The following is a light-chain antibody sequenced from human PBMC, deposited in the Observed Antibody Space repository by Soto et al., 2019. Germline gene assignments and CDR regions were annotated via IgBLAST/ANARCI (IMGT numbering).Light chain of an antibody. CDR1: QSISGY. Sequence: DIQMTQSPSSLSASVGDRVTITCRASQSISGYLNWYQQRPGRAPNVLIYAAATLQGGVPSRFSGTGSGTDFTLTITSLQPEDVATYDSQQSYSIPWTIGQGTTVEIK. V-gene: IGKV1-39*01. CDR3: QQSYSIPWT. J-gene: IGKJ1*01. CDR2: AAA.